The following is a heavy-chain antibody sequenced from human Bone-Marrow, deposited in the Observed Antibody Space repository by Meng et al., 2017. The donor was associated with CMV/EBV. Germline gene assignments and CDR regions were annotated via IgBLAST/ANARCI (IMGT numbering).Heavy chain of an antibody. V-gene: IGHV3-20*04. Sequence: GGSLRLSCAASGFTFDDYGMSWVRQVPGKGLEWVSGINWNSGSTGYGDSVKGRFTISRDNAKNTLYLQMNSLRAEDTAVYYCARSIVVVPAARGFDPWGQGTLVTVSS. D-gene: IGHD2-2*01. CDR3: ARSIVVVPAARGFDP. CDR2: INWNSGST. J-gene: IGHJ5*02. CDR1: GFTFDDYG.